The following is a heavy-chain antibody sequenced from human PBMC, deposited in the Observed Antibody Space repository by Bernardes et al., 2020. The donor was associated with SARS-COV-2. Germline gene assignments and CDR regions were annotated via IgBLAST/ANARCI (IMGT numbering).Heavy chain of an antibody. D-gene: IGHD5-18*01. Sequence: ASVKVSCKAAGYTFTDYYMHWVRQAPGQGLEWIGWINPSNGVTNFARNFQGRVTMSRDTSFSTAYMELSRLTSDDTAVYYCARQSHVDTAMEDYWGQGTLVTVSS. CDR3: ARQSHVDTAMEDY. V-gene: IGHV1-2*02. J-gene: IGHJ4*02. CDR2: INPSNGVT. CDR1: GYTFTDYY.